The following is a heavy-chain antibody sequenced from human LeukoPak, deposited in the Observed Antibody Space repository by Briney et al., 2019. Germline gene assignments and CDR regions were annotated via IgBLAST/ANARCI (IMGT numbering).Heavy chain of an antibody. V-gene: IGHV3-30*02. CDR1: GFTFSSYG. J-gene: IGHJ2*01. CDR2: IRYDGSNK. Sequence: PGGSLRLSCAASGFTFSSYGMHWVRQAPGKGLEWVAFIRYDGSNKYYADSVKGRFTISRDNSKNTLYLQMNSLRAEDTAVYYCAKDNVVPAATRYEAWYFDLWGRGTLVTVSS. CDR3: AKDNVVPAATRYEAWYFDL. D-gene: IGHD2-2*01.